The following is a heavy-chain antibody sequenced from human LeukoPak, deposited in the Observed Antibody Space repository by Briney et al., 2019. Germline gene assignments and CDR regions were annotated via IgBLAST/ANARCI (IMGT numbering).Heavy chain of an antibody. J-gene: IGHJ4*02. CDR3: ARGRTRWELLLRPPRYFDY. V-gene: IGHV4-39*01. CDR2: IYYSGST. D-gene: IGHD1-26*01. CDR1: GGSISGSSYY. Sequence: PSETLSLTCTVSGGSISGSSYYWGWIRQPPGKGLEWIGSIYYSGSTYYNPSLKSRVTISVDTSKNQFSLKLSSVTAADTAVYYCARGRTRWELLLRPPRYFDYWGQGTLVTVSS.